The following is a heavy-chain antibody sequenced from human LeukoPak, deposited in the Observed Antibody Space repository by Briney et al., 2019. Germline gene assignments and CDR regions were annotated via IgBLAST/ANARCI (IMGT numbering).Heavy chain of an antibody. CDR2: IYSGDST. J-gene: IGHJ4*02. V-gene: IGHV3-53*01. CDR1: GFTVSNNY. CDR3: ARVLVVSGLLMGFDY. D-gene: IGHD6-19*01. Sequence: GGSLRLSCAASGFTVSNNYMGWVRQAPGKGLEWVSVIYSGDSTYYADSVKGRFTISRDNSKNTLYLQMNSLRAEDTAVYYCARVLVVSGLLMGFDYWGQGTLVTVSS.